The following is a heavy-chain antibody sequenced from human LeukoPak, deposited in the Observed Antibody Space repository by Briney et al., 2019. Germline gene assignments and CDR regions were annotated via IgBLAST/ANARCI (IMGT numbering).Heavy chain of an antibody. CDR2: INHSGST. Sequence: SETLSLTCAVYGGSFSGYYWSWIRQPPGKGLEWIGEINHSGSTNYNPSLKSRVTISVDTSKNQFSLKLSSVTAADTAVYYCARGRGMITFGGVIVDPFDYWGQGTLVTVSS. D-gene: IGHD3-16*02. J-gene: IGHJ4*02. CDR3: ARGRGMITFGGVIVDPFDY. V-gene: IGHV4-34*01. CDR1: GGSFSGYY.